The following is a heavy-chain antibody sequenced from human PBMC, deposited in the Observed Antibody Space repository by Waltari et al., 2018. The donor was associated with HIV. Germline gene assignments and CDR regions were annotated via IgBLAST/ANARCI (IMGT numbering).Heavy chain of an antibody. J-gene: IGHJ4*02. Sequence: QVQLVQSGAEVKKPGSSVKVSCKASGGTFRSYAISWVRHPPGQGLEWMGGIIPIFGTANYAQKFQGRVTITADESTSTAYMELSSLRSEDTAVYYCARDHDYYDSSGYPHWGQGTLVTVSS. CDR2: IIPIFGTA. CDR3: ARDHDYYDSSGYPH. D-gene: IGHD3-22*01. V-gene: IGHV1-69*12. CDR1: GGTFRSYA.